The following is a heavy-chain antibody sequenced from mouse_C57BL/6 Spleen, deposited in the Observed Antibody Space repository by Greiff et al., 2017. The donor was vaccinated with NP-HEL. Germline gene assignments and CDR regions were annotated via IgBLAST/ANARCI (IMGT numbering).Heavy chain of an antibody. D-gene: IGHD1-1*01. CDR3: AYYDGSSPLAMDY. J-gene: IGHJ4*01. V-gene: IGHV1-9*01. CDR1: GYTFTGYW. Sequence: QVQLQQSGAELMKPGASVKLSCKATGYTFTGYWIEWVKQRPGHGLEWIGEILPGSGSTNDNEKFKGKATFTADTSSNTAYMQLSSLTTEDSAIYYCAYYDGSSPLAMDYWGQGTSVTVSS. CDR2: ILPGSGST.